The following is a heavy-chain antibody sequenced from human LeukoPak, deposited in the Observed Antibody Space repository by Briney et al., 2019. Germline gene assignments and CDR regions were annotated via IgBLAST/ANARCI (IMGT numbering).Heavy chain of an antibody. CDR2: INHSGST. J-gene: IGHJ4*02. CDR1: GGSFSGYY. Sequence: PSETLSLTCAVYGGSFSGYYWSCIRQPPGRGREWIGEINHSGSTNYNPSVKSRVPISVDTSKTQFSLKLSSVPAADTAVYYCARGSDYVWGSYRYLLYWGQGTLVTVSS. D-gene: IGHD3-16*02. CDR3: ARGSDYVWGSYRYLLY. V-gene: IGHV4-34*01.